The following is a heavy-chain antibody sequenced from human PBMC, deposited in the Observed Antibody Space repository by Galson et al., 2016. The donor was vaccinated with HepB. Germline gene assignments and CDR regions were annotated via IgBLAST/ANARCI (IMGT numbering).Heavy chain of an antibody. J-gene: IGHJ4*02. CDR3: ARDRHLVVTGLFDY. Sequence: SLRLSCAASGFTFNEYAMHWVRQTPGKGLEWVSGITWNSGTTDYADFVRGRFTISRDNARNSIYLQMNSLRQEDTAFYYCARDRHLVVTGLFDYWGQGALVTVSS. CDR2: ITWNSGTT. V-gene: IGHV3-9*01. CDR1: GFTFNEYA. D-gene: IGHD3-22*01.